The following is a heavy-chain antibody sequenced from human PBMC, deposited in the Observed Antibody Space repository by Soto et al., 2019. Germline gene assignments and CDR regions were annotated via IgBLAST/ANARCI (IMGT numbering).Heavy chain of an antibody. J-gene: IGHJ6*02. CDR1: GFTFSSYG. Sequence: QVQLVESGGGVVQPGRSLRLSCAASGFTFSSYGMHWVRQAPGKGLEWVAVISYDGSNKYYADSVKGRFTISRDNSKNPLYLQMNSLRAEDTAVYYCAKDLTDGGRYYATYYGMDVWGQGTTVTVSS. CDR3: AKDLTDGGRYYATYYGMDV. CDR2: ISYDGSNK. V-gene: IGHV3-30*18. D-gene: IGHD1-26*01.